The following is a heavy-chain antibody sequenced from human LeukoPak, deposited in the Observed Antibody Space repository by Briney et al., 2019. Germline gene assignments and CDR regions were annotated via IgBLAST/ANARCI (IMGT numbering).Heavy chain of an antibody. D-gene: IGHD3-22*01. CDR2: ISVRSNYI. CDR3: VRLRRNSDTSGFYYYYDF. J-gene: IGHJ4*02. V-gene: IGHV3-21*01. CDR1: GYTLSSYS. Sequence: GGSLRLSCAASGYTLSSYSINWVRQAPGKGLEWVSSISVRSNYIYYADSVRGRFRISRDDARDSLYLQMNSLRAEDTAVYYCVRLRRNSDTSGFYYYYDFWGQGTLVTVSS.